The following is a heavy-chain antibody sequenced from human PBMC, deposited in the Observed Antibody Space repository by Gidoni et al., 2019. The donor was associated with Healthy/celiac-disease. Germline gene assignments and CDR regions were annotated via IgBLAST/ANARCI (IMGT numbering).Heavy chain of an antibody. Sequence: EVQLVESGGGLVQPGGSLRLSCAASGLTVSSTYMSWVRQAPGKGLEWVSVIYSGVSTYYADSVKGRFTISRDNSKNTLYLQMNSLRAEDTAVYYCARAPYDFWSGYYLAFDIWGQGTMVTVSS. CDR1: GLTVSSTY. V-gene: IGHV3-66*01. D-gene: IGHD3-3*01. CDR2: IYSGVST. CDR3: ARAPYDFWSGYYLAFDI. J-gene: IGHJ3*02.